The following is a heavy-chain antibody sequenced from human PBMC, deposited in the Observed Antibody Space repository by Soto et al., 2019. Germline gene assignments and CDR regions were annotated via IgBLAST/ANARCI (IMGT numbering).Heavy chain of an antibody. J-gene: IGHJ5*02. V-gene: IGHV4-4*02. CDR1: GGSISSSNW. Sequence: SETLSLTCAVSGGSISSSNWWSWVRQPPGKGLEWIGEIYHSGSTNYNPSLKSRVTISVDKSKNQFSLKLSSVTAADTAVYYCARDIGSPLGWFDPWGQGTLVTVSS. CDR2: IYHSGST. D-gene: IGHD2-15*01. CDR3: ARDIGSPLGWFDP.